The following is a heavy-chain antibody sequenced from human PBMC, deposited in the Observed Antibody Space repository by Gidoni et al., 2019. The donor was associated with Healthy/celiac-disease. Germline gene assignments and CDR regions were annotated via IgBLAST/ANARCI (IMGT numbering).Heavy chain of an antibody. D-gene: IGHD3-22*01. J-gene: IGHJ4*02. CDR3: ARDRAGIYGYYDSSGYYGFDY. V-gene: IGHV1-18*01. CDR1: GYTFTSYG. CDR2: ISAYNGNT. Sequence: ASGYTFTSYGISWVRQAPGQGLEWMGWISAYNGNTNYAQKLQGRVTMTTDTSTSTAYMELRSLRSDDTAVYYCARDRAGIYGYYDSSGYYGFDYWGQGTLVTVSS.